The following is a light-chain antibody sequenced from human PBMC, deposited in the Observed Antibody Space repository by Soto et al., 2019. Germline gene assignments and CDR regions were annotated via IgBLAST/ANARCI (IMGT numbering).Light chain of an antibody. Sequence: QSVLAQPASVSGSPGQSITISCAGTRDDIGAYDYVSWYQQHPGNAPKLLVYEVTNRPSGVSDRFSGSKSGNTASLTISGLQAEDEADYYYNTYTSSSAVVFGGGNKVTVL. CDR2: EVT. J-gene: IGLJ1*01. V-gene: IGLV2-14*01. CDR1: RDDIGAYDY. CDR3: NTYTSSSAVV.